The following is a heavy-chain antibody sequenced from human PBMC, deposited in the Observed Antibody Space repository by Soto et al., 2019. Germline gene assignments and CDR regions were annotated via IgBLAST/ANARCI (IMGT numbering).Heavy chain of an antibody. D-gene: IGHD5-12*01. Sequence: SETLSLTCAVSGGSITSSGYSWSWIRQPPGKGLEWIGSITHTGSTYYKSSLKSRVTISEDRSKNQFSLNLSSVTAADTAVYYCARYSGYFGYFDYWGRGTLVTVSS. CDR3: ARYSGYFGYFDY. CDR1: GGSITSSGYS. V-gene: IGHV4-30-2*01. J-gene: IGHJ4*02. CDR2: ITHTGST.